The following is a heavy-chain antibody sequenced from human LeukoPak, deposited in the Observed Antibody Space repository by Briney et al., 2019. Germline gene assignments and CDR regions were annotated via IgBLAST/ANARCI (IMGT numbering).Heavy chain of an antibody. V-gene: IGHV1-18*01. D-gene: IGHD3-10*01. CDR1: GYTFTSYG. J-gene: IGHJ5*02. Sequence: ASVKVSCKASGYTFTSYGISWVRQAPGQGLEWMGWISAYNGNTNYAQKLQGRVTMTTDTSTSTAYMELRSLRSDDTAVYYCARESAPDSVLLWFGEGDWFDPWGQGTLVTVSS. CDR3: ARESAPDSVLLWFGEGDWFDP. CDR2: ISAYNGNT.